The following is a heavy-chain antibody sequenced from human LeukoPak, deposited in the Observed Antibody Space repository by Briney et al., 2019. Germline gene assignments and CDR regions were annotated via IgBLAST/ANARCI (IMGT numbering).Heavy chain of an antibody. D-gene: IGHD2-21*02. CDR1: GGTFSSYA. Sequence: SVKVSCKASGGTFSSYAISWVRQAPGQGLEWMGRTIPIFGTANYAQKFQGRVTITTDESTSTAYMELSSLRSEDTVVYYCAREVTPFDAFDIWGQGTMVTVSS. J-gene: IGHJ3*02. CDR3: AREVTPFDAFDI. V-gene: IGHV1-69*05. CDR2: TIPIFGTA.